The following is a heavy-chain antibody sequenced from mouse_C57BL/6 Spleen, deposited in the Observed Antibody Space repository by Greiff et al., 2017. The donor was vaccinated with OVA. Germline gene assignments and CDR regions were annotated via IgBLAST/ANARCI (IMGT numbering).Heavy chain of an antibody. V-gene: IGHV1-53*01. CDR2: INPSNGGT. J-gene: IGHJ4*01. CDR3: ARGKWLRENYYAMDY. D-gene: IGHD2-2*01. CDR1: GYTFTSYW. Sequence: QVQLKQPGTELVKPGASVKLSCKASGYTFTSYWMHWVKQRPGQGLEWIGNINPSNGGTNYNEKFKSKATLTVDKSSSTAYMQLSSLTSEDSAVYYCARGKWLRENYYAMDYWGQGTSVTVSS.